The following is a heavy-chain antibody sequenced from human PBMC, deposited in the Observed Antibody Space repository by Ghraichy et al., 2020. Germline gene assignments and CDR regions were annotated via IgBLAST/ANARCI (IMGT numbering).Heavy chain of an antibody. J-gene: IGHJ5*02. CDR3: ARDVLWEKGRGDYATT. CDR2: ISNSGST. CDR1: GVSISSGDYN. V-gene: IGHV4-31*03. D-gene: IGHD4-17*01. Sequence: SETLSLTCTVSGVSISSGDYNWTWIRQHPGKGLEWIASISNSGSTSYNPSLRSRLHISLGTSKNQFSLNLNSVTAADTAVYFCARDVLWEKGRGDYATTWGQGTMVTISS.